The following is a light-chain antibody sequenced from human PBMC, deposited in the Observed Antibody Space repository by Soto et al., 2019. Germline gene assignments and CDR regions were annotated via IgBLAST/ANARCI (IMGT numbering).Light chain of an antibody. Sequence: QSALTQPASVSGSPGQSITISCTGTSSDVGGYNYVSWYQQHPGRAPKLLIYGVNNRPSGVSSRFSGSKSGNTASLTISGLQAEDEADYYCSSYTRSSTVIFGGGTKVTVL. CDR2: GVN. CDR1: SSDVGGYNY. J-gene: IGLJ2*01. CDR3: SSYTRSSTVI. V-gene: IGLV2-14*01.